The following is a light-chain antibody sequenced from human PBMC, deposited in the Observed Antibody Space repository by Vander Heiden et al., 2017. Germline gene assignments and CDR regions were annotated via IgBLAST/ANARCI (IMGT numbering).Light chain of an antibody. CDR1: HSVSNN. CDR3: QQYNNWTPI. CDR2: GAS. J-gene: IGKJ4*01. Sequence: EILRTHSPATLSVSPGERANLPCRASHSVSNNLPWYPLKPGQAPRLLIDGASTRATGIPARFSGRWSGTEFTLTISSLQSEDCAVYYCQQYNNWTPIFGGGNKVEIK. V-gene: IGKV3D-15*01.